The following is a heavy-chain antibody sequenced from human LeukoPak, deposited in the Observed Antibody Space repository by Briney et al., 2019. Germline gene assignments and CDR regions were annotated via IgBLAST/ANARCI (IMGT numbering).Heavy chain of an antibody. V-gene: IGHV4-4*07. CDR2: INTSGST. CDR3: VRGVTSTNYYYFYMDG. Sequence: KPSETLTLTCTVSGGSMRNYYWSWIRQPAGGGLEWIVRINTSGSTKYNPSLKSRVTMSVDTSKNQFSLNLSSVTAADTAVYFCVRGVTSTNYYYFYMDGWGKGTTVTISS. CDR1: GGSMRNYY. J-gene: IGHJ6*03. D-gene: IGHD2-8*01.